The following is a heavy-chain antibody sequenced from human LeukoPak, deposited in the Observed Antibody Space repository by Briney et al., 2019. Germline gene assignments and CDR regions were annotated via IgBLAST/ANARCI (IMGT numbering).Heavy chain of an antibody. CDR3: ARDLRRYSSGLTTSDY. Sequence: SETLSLTCAVSGGSISSSNWWSWVRQPPGKGLEWIGEIYHSGSTNYNPSLKSRVTISVDKSKNQFSLKLSSVTAADTALYYCARDLRRYSSGLTTSDYWGQGTLVTVSS. CDR1: GGSISSSNW. CDR2: IYHSGST. J-gene: IGHJ4*02. V-gene: IGHV4-4*02. D-gene: IGHD6-19*01.